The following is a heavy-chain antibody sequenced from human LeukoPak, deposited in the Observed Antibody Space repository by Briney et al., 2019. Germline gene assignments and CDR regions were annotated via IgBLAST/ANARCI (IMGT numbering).Heavy chain of an antibody. Sequence: SETLSLTCTVSGGSISSYYWSWLRQPPGKGLEWIGYIYYSGSTNYNPSLKSRVTISVDTSKNQFSLKLSSVTAADTAVYYCARRKVRGVISDYYYGMDVWGQGTTVTVSS. J-gene: IGHJ6*02. D-gene: IGHD3-10*01. CDR2: IYYSGST. CDR3: ARRKVRGVISDYYYGMDV. CDR1: GGSISSYY. V-gene: IGHV4-59*08.